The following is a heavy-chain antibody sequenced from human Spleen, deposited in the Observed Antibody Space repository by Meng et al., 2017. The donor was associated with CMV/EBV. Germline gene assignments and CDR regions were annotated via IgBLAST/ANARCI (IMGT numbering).Heavy chain of an antibody. V-gene: IGHV3-64*02. CDR2: ISSNGDST. D-gene: IGHD2-2*01. Sequence: GESLKISCAASGFTFSGHWMHWVRQAPGKGLEYVSAISSNGDSTYYADSVKGRFTVSRDNSKNTLYLQMGSLRAEDMAVYYCGRDRHCSSTSCLADYWGQGTLVTVSS. CDR1: GFTFSGHW. CDR3: GRDRHCSSTSCLADY. J-gene: IGHJ4*02.